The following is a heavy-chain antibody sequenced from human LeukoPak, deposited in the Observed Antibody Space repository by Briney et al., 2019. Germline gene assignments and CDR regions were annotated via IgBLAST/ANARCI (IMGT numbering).Heavy chain of an antibody. Sequence: PSETLSLTCTVSGGSIRTHYWSWIRQPPGRGLEWVGYIYDSGSTSYSGSTNYNPSLKSRVSISVDTSKNQFSLWLSSVTAADTAVYYCARHRGNSYAYDAFDIWGQGTTVTVSS. CDR1: GGSIRTHY. D-gene: IGHD5-18*01. J-gene: IGHJ3*02. CDR2: IYDSGSTSYSGST. V-gene: IGHV4-59*08. CDR3: ARHRGNSYAYDAFDI.